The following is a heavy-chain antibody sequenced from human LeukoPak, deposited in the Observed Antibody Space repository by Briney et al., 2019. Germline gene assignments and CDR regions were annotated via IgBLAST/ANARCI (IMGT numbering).Heavy chain of an antibody. J-gene: IGHJ5*02. CDR1: GFSFSSYS. CDR2: ISYDGSYK. D-gene: IGHD5-12*01. CDR3: ARDPLRWLRLGGNWFDP. V-gene: IGHV3-30*04. Sequence: GGSLRLSCAASGFSFSSYSMHWVRQAPGKGLEWVAIISYDGSYKSYADSVKGRFTISRDYSYNTLYLQMKSLRTDDTAVYYCARDPLRWLRLGGNWFDPWGQGTLVTVSS.